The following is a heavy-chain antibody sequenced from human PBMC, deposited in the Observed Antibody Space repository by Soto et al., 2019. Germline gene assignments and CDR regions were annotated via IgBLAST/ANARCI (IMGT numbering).Heavy chain of an antibody. Sequence: GASVKVSCKASGYTFTSYGISWVRQAPGQGLEWMGWISAYNGNTNYAQKLQGRVTMTTDTSTSTAYMELRSLRSDDTAVYYCARELRSVGQKGSYYYYYGMDVWGQGTTVTVSS. V-gene: IGHV1-18*01. CDR3: ARELRSVGQKGSYYYYYGMDV. CDR2: ISAYNGNT. J-gene: IGHJ6*02. D-gene: IGHD4-17*01. CDR1: GYTFTSYG.